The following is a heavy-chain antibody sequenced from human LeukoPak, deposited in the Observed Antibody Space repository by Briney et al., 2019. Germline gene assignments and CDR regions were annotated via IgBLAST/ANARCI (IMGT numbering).Heavy chain of an antibody. Sequence: PSETLSLTCTVSGVSFSSFQWSWIRQSPGKGLEWIGNIHMTGRTDYNPSLKSRVTISMDTSKSQFSLLLTSVSAADTAIYFCATSYEAKVAPFDLWGQGILVTVSS. J-gene: IGHJ4*02. CDR1: GVSFSSFQ. CDR3: ATSYEAKVAPFDL. V-gene: IGHV4-4*09. D-gene: IGHD5-18*01. CDR2: IHMTGRT.